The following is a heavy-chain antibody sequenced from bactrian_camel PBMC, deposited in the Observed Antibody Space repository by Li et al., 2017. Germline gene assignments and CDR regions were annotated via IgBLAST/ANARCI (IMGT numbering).Heavy chain of an antibody. V-gene: IGHV3S31*01. CDR3: VRANLDEENNILPGD. CDR2: IDKSGGYT. J-gene: IGHJ4*01. D-gene: IGHD2*01. CDR1: GFIFRNYA. Sequence: VQLVESGGDLVQPGGSLRLACAASGFIFRNYAMSWVRQAPGKGLEWVSGIDKSGGYTDVADSVKGRFTISRDNAKNTVYLQMVSLKPEDTAVYSCVRANLDEENNILPGDWGQGTQVTVS.